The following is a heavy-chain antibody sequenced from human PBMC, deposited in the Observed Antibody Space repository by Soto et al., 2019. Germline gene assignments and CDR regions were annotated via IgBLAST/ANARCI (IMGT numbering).Heavy chain of an antibody. J-gene: IGHJ5*02. Sequence: SETLSLTCTVSGGSISSSNYYWGWIRQPPGKGLEWIGSIYNSGSTNYNPSLKSRVTISVDTSKNQFSLMLSFVTAADIAVFYCATQEVGGSYVYTFDPWGQGTLVTVSS. CDR1: GGSISSSNYY. V-gene: IGHV4-39*01. CDR3: ATQEVGGSYVYTFDP. D-gene: IGHD1-26*01. CDR2: IYNSGST.